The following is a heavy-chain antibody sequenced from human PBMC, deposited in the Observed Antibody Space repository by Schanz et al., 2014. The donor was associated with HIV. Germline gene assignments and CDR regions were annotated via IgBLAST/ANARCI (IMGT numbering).Heavy chain of an antibody. CDR1: GFTFTSFG. V-gene: IGHV3-33*01. Sequence: VQLVESGGGLVKPGGSLRLSCAASGFTFTSFGMHWVRQAPGKGLDWVAVIWYDGSNKYYADSVKGRFTISRDNSKKALYLQMNRLRVEDTAVYYCASTVYHYTGSSDYYYGMDVWGQGTTVTVSS. CDR2: IWYDGSNK. D-gene: IGHD6-6*01. J-gene: IGHJ6*02. CDR3: ASTVYHYTGSSDYYYGMDV.